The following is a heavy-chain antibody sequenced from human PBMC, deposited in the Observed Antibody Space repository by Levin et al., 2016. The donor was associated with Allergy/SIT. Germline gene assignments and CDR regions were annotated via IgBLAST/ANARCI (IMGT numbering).Heavy chain of an antibody. CDR3: AKERGLDAVYGTDV. V-gene: IGHV3-23*01. D-gene: IGHD6-19*01. J-gene: IGHJ6*02. Sequence: GESLKISCAASGFTFSKFAMSWVRQAPGKGLEWVSGILPGGDRVYHADSVEGRFTISRDNFRNTLFLEMNNLRAEDTAVYYCAKERGLDAVYGTDVWGQGTTVIVSS. CDR2: ILPGGDRV. CDR1: GFTFSKFA.